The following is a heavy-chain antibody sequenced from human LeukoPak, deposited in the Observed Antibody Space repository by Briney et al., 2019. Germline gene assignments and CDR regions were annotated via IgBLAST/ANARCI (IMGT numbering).Heavy chain of an antibody. D-gene: IGHD5-24*01. CDR2: MYPGGST. Sequence: GGSLRLSCAASGFTFSSYAMSWVRQAPGKGLEWVSVMYPGGSTHYADSVRGRFTISRDNSKNTVYLHMNSLRVDDTAVYYCARETFTIPFDYWGQGTLVTVSS. CDR3: ARETFTIPFDY. J-gene: IGHJ4*02. V-gene: IGHV3-23*03. CDR1: GFTFSSYA.